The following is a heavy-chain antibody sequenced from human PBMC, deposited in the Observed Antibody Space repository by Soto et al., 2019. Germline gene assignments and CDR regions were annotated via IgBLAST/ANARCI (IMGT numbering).Heavy chain of an antibody. CDR3: ASPDI. J-gene: IGHJ3*02. Sequence: QVQLVESGGGVVQPGRSLRLTCAASGFTLSSYAMHWVRQAPGKGLEWVAVISYDGSNKYYADSVKGRFTISRDNSKNTLYLQMNSLRAEDTAVYYCASPDIWGQGTMVTVSS. CDR2: ISYDGSNK. V-gene: IGHV3-30-3*01. CDR1: GFTLSSYA.